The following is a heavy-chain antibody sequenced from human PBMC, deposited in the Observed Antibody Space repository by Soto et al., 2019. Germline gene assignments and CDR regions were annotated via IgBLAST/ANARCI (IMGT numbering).Heavy chain of an antibody. D-gene: IGHD2-15*01. CDR1: SFYA. Sequence: QVQPVQSGSEVQKPGSPVRVSCKTGSFYAVSWVRQAPGQVLEWMGGLIPVFDTPSYAQKFQGKVTITADESKSTAYMELSSLRSEDTVLYYCACTPVTCSDSYDGMDAGDHGIDVTVSS. CDR2: LIPVFDTP. J-gene: IGHJ6*02. V-gene: IGHV1-69*01. CDR3: ACTPVTCSDSYDGMDA.